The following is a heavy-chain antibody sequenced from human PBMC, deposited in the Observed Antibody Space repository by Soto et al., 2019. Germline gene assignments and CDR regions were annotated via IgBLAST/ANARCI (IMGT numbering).Heavy chain of an antibody. D-gene: IGHD2-2*01. CDR2: ISAYNGNT. Sequence: QVQLVQSGAEVKKPGASVKVSXKASGXTFTSYGISXVRQAXGQGLEWMGWISAYNGNTNYAQKLQGRVTMTTDTSTSTAYMELRSLRSDDTAVYYXXRPXXXSSXKRFDYWGQGTLVTVSS. CDR3: XRPXXXSSXKRFDY. J-gene: IGHJ4*02. V-gene: IGHV1-18*01. CDR1: GXTFTSYG.